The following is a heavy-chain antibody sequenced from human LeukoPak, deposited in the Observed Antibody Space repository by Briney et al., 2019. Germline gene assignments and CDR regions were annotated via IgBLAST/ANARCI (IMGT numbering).Heavy chain of an antibody. Sequence: SETLSLTCTVSGGSISSYYWSWIRQPAGKGLEWIGRIYISGSTNYNPSLKSRVTMSVDTSKNQFSLRLSSVTAADTAVYYCARYGITIVRGGKYYFDSWGQGTLVTVSS. D-gene: IGHD3-10*01. V-gene: IGHV4-4*07. J-gene: IGHJ4*02. CDR3: ARYGITIVRGGKYYFDS. CDR1: GGSISSYY. CDR2: IYISGST.